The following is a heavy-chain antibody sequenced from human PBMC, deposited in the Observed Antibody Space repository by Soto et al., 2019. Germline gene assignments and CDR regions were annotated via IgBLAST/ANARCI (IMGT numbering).Heavy chain of an antibody. V-gene: IGHV4-30-4*01. CDR1: GGSISSGDYY. CDR2: IYYSGST. D-gene: IGHD3-22*01. Sequence: QVQLQESGPGLVKPSQTLSLTCTVSGGSISSGDYYWSWIRQPPGKGLEWIGYIYYSGSTYYNPSLKSRVTISVDTSKNQFSLKLSSVTAADTAVYYCARDIRPYYYDSSGYSHSRFDPWGQGTLVTVSS. CDR3: ARDIRPYYYDSSGYSHSRFDP. J-gene: IGHJ5*02.